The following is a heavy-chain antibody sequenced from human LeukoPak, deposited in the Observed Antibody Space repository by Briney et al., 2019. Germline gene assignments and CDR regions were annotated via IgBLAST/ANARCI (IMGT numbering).Heavy chain of an antibody. CDR3: AKDRDYDFWSGYSNWFDP. CDR2: ISGSGGST. J-gene: IGHJ5*02. Sequence: GGSLRLSCAASGFTSSSYAMSWVRQAPGKGLEWVSAISGSGGSTYYADSVKGRFTISRDNSKNTLYLQMNSLRAEDTAVYYCAKDRDYDFWSGYSNWFDPWGQGTLVTVSS. CDR1: GFTSSSYA. D-gene: IGHD3-3*01. V-gene: IGHV3-23*01.